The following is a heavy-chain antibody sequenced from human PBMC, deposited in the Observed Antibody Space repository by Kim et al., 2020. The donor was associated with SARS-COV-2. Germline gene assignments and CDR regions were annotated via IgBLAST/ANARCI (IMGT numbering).Heavy chain of an antibody. CDR3: ARGRTPGIAARSPFDY. V-gene: IGHV3-21*01. J-gene: IGHJ4*02. CDR2: ISSSSSYI. Sequence: GGSLRLSCAASGFTFSSYSMNWVRQAPGKGLEWVSSISSSSSYIYYADSVKGRFTISRDNAKNSLYLQMNSLRAEDTAVYYCARGRTPGIAARSPFDYWGQGTLVTVSS. D-gene: IGHD6-6*01. CDR1: GFTFSSYS.